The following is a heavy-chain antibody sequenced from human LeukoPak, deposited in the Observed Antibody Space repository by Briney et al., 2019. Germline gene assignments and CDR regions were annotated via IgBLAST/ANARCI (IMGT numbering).Heavy chain of an antibody. Sequence: SETLPLTCTVSGGSISSYYWSWIRQPPGKGLEWIGYIYYSGSTNYNPSLKSRVTISVDTSKNQFSLKLSSVTAADTAVYHCARGGYSSGWYAGPFDPWGQGTLVTVSS. J-gene: IGHJ5*02. CDR3: ARGGYSSGWYAGPFDP. V-gene: IGHV4-59*01. CDR1: GGSISSYY. CDR2: IYYSGST. D-gene: IGHD6-19*01.